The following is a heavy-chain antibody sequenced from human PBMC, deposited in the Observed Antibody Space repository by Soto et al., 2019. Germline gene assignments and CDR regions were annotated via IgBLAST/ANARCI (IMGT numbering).Heavy chain of an antibody. V-gene: IGHV4-34*01. D-gene: IGHD3-3*01. CDR1: GGSFSGYY. CDR2: INHSGST. Sequence: SETLSLTCAVYGGSFSGYYWSWIRQPPGKGLEWIGEINHSGSTNYNPSPKSRVTISVDTSKNQFSLKLGSVTAADTAVYYCARTKFRGVVIVRGAFDIWGQGTMVTVSS. CDR3: ARTKFRGVVIVRGAFDI. J-gene: IGHJ3*02.